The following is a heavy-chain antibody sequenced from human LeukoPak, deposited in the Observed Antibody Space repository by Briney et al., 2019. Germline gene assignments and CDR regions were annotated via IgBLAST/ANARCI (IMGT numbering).Heavy chain of an antibody. CDR1: GFTFSTYW. CDR2: INPSGSDN. Sequence: PGVSLRLSCEVSGFTFSTYWMNWLPQAPGKALEWVPNINPSGSDNYYVDSEKGRFTISRDNAKNSLYLQMNSLRVEDTAIYYCGRGDPDYWGQGTLVTVPS. J-gene: IGHJ4*02. CDR3: GRGDPDY. V-gene: IGHV3-7*01.